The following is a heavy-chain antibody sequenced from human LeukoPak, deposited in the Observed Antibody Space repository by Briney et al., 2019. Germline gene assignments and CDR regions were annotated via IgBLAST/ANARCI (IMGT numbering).Heavy chain of an antibody. V-gene: IGHV1-69*06. CDR2: IIPISGTA. J-gene: IGHJ4*02. CDR3: AREVPATDGRMDY. Sequence: ASVKVSCKASGYTFTSYGISWVRQAPGQGLEWMGGIIPISGTANYAQKFQGRVTITADKSTSTAYMELSRLRSEDTAVYYCAREVPATDGRMDYWGQGTLVTVSS. CDR1: GYTFTSYG. D-gene: IGHD2-2*01.